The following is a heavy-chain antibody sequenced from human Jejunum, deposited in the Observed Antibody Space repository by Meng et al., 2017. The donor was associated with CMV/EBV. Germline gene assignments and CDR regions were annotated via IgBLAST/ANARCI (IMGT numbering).Heavy chain of an antibody. Sequence: FTSYSINWVGQAPGKGQEWVSVIRSNSNYIYYRDSVKGRLTISRDNAKKSVYLQMNTLRVEDAAVYYCVRDLSCSGGSCYSGAFDIWGQGTVVTVSS. V-gene: IGHV3-21*01. CDR3: VRDLSCSGGSCYSGAFDI. J-gene: IGHJ3*02. CDR2: IRSNSNYI. D-gene: IGHD2-15*01. CDR1: FTSYS.